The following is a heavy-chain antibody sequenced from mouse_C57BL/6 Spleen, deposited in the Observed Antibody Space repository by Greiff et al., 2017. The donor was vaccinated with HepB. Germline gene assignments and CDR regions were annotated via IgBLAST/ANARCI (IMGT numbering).Heavy chain of an antibody. Sequence: QVQLQQSGAELVRPGTSVKVSCKASGYAFTNYLIEWVKQRPGQGLEWIGVINPGSGGTNYNEKFKGKATLTADKSSSTAYMQLSSLTSEDSAVYFCARDWDEVDYWGQGTTLTVSS. D-gene: IGHD4-1*01. CDR3: ARDWDEVDY. CDR1: GYAFTNYL. CDR2: INPGSGGT. V-gene: IGHV1-54*01. J-gene: IGHJ2*01.